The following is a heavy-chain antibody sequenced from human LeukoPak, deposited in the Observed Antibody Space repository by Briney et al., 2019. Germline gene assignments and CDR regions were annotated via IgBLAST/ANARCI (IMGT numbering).Heavy chain of an antibody. J-gene: IGHJ3*02. Sequence: GGSLRLSCAASGFTFSSYGMHWVRQAPGKSLEWVAVIWYDGTNTYYADSVKGRFTISRDNSKNTLYLQMNSLRAEDTAVYYCARDFCSGGSCYPDAFDIWGQGTMVTVSS. V-gene: IGHV3-33*08. CDR2: IWYDGTNT. D-gene: IGHD2-15*01. CDR3: ARDFCSGGSCYPDAFDI. CDR1: GFTFSSYG.